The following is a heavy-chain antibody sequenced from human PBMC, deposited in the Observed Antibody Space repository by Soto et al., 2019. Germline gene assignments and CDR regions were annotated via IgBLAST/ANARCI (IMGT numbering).Heavy chain of an antibody. J-gene: IGHJ6*01. Sequence: EVQLLESGGGLVQPGGSLRLSCAASGFTFSSYAMSWVRQAPGKGLEWVSAISGSGGSTYYADSVKGRFTISRDNSKKPLYLQMNSLRAEDTAVYYCAKKCYQVGEQQLVDYYYGMDVWGQGTTVTVAS. V-gene: IGHV3-23*01. CDR1: GFTFSSYA. D-gene: IGHD6-13*01. CDR2: ISGSGGST. CDR3: AKKCYQVGEQQLVDYYYGMDV.